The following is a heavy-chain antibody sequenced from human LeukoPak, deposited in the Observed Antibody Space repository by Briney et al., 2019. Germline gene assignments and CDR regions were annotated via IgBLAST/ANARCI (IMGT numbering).Heavy chain of an antibody. J-gene: IGHJ3*02. CDR3: ARDPGDHGAFDI. D-gene: IGHD7-27*01. CDR1: GYTFTSYG. V-gene: IGHV1-18*01. Sequence: ASVKVSCKASGYTFTSYGISWVRQAPGQGLEWMGWISAYNGNTNYAQKFQGRVTITTDESTSTAYMELSSLRSEDTAVYYCARDPGDHGAFDIWGQGTMVTVSS. CDR2: ISAYNGNT.